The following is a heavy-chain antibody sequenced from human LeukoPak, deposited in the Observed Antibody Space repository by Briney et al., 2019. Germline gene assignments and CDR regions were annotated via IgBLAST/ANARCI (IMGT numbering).Heavy chain of an antibody. J-gene: IGHJ4*02. CDR1: GYTFTRNG. D-gene: IGHD3-22*01. Sequence: VASVKVSCKASGYTFTRNGISWVRQAPGQGLEWMGWISAYNGNTNYAQKLQGTVTMTTDTSTSTAYMELRSLSSDDTAVYYCATVSPWYYGSSGYITDGYWGQGTLVTVSS. CDR3: ATVSPWYYGSSGYITDGY. CDR2: ISAYNGNT. V-gene: IGHV1-18*01.